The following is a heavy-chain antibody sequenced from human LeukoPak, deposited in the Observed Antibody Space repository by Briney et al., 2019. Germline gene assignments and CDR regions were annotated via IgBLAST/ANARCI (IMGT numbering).Heavy chain of an antibody. CDR3: AGGGIRDFDWLLPPPYFDY. CDR1: GFTFSSYE. CDR2: ISSSGSTI. D-gene: IGHD3-9*01. Sequence: PGGSLRLSCAASGFTFSSYEMNWVRQAPGKGLELVSYISSSGSTIYYADSVKGRFTISRDNAKNSLYLQMNSLRAEDTAVFYRAGGGIRDFDWLLPPPYFDYWGQGTLVTVSS. J-gene: IGHJ4*02. V-gene: IGHV3-48*03.